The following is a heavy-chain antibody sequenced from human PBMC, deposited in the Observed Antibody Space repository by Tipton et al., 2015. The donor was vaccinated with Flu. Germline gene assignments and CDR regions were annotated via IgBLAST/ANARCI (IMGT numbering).Heavy chain of an antibody. V-gene: IGHV4-4*02. Sequence: SLRLSCTVFGDSISSDNWWSWVRQPPGKGLEWIGQIYHSGTTNYNPSLRTRLSISVDESKNQFPLQMTSLTAAGTAVYYCASLASGGGEAWFGPWGQGALVSVSS. CDR2: IYHSGTT. J-gene: IGHJ5*02. CDR3: ASLASGGGEAWFGP. D-gene: IGHD3-10*01. CDR1: GDSISSDNW.